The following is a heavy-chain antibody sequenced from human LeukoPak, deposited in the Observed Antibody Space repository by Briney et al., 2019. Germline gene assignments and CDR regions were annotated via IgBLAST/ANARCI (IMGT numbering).Heavy chain of an antibody. CDR1: GFTFSSYS. D-gene: IGHD3-10*01. CDR2: IGSSSSYI. Sequence: GGSLRLSCAASGFTFSSYSMNWVRQAPGKGLEWVSSIGSSSSYIYYADSVKGRFTISRDNAKNSLYLQMNSLRAEDTAVYYCASASGDYWGQGTLVTVSS. CDR3: ASASGDY. J-gene: IGHJ4*02. V-gene: IGHV3-21*01.